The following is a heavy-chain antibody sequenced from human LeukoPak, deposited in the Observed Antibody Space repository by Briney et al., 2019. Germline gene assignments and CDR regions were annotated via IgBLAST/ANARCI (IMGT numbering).Heavy chain of an antibody. CDR2: ISHSGST. J-gene: IGHJ4*02. V-gene: IGHV4-34*01. CDR3: ARGPLYYDFWSGYYSYYFDY. Sequence: SETLSLTCAVYGGSFSGYYWTWIRQPPGKGLELIGEISHSGSTYYNPSLKSRVTISVDTSKNQFSLKLSSVTAADTAVYYCARGPLYYDFWSGYYSYYFDYWGQGTLVTVSS. D-gene: IGHD3-3*01. CDR1: GGSFSGYY.